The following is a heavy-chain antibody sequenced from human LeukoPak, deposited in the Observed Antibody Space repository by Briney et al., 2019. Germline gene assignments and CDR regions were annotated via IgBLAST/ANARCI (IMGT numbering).Heavy chain of an antibody. Sequence: GGSLRLSCAVSGFTFSTYAMHWVRQAPGKGLEWVAFIQFDGSSKYYADSVKGRFTISRDNSKNTLYLQMNSLRAEDTAVYYCAKGDTSWGQGTLVTVSS. J-gene: IGHJ4*02. CDR1: GFTFSTYA. D-gene: IGHD2/OR15-2a*01. CDR3: AKGDTS. CDR2: IQFDGSSK. V-gene: IGHV3-30*02.